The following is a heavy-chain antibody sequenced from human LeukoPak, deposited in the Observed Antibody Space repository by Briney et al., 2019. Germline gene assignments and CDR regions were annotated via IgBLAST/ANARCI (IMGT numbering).Heavy chain of an antibody. J-gene: IGHJ1*01. CDR3: ARVNIAAAGRAEYFQH. Sequence: SETLSLTCTVSGGSISSYYWSWIRQPPGKGLEWIGYIYYSGSTNYNPSLKSRVTISVDTSKNQFSLELSSVTAADTAVYYCARVNIAAAGRAEYFQHWGQGTLVTVSS. V-gene: IGHV4-59*01. CDR1: GGSISSYY. D-gene: IGHD6-13*01. CDR2: IYYSGST.